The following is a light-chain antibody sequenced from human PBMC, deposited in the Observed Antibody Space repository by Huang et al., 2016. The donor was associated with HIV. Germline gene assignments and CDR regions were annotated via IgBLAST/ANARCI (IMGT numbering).Light chain of an antibody. J-gene: IGKJ1*01. Sequence: DIVMTQSPDSLAVSLGEAATLTCRSSQSVLSSATNKNYLAWFQQKSGQSPKLLLFWASTREAGVPDRFRASGSGTHFTLTINNVKTEDVAIYYCQQYYTSPQTFGPGTRLEI. CDR1: QSVLSSATNKNY. CDR3: QQYYTSPQT. V-gene: IGKV4-1*01. CDR2: WAS.